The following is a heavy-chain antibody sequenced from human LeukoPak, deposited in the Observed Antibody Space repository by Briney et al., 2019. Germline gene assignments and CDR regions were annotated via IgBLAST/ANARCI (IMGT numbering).Heavy chain of an antibody. D-gene: IGHD3-10*01. J-gene: IGHJ6*02. V-gene: IGHV4-59*08. Sequence: SETLSLTCTFSGGSISSYYWSWIRKPPGKGLEWIGCIYYRGTTNYNPSLKSRVTISVDTSKNQFSLRLSSVTAADTAVYYCARGPGGSGTRPPYTFYYGMDVWGQGTTVTVSS. CDR3: ARGPGGSGTRPPYTFYYGMDV. CDR1: GGSISSYY. CDR2: IYYRGTT.